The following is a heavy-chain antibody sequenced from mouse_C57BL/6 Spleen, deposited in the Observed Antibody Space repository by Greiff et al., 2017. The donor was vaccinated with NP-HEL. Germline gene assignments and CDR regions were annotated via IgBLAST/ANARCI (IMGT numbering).Heavy chain of an antibody. D-gene: IGHD1-1*01. CDR2: IDPNSGGT. CDR3: ARSYGSSSFAY. CDR1: GYTFTSYW. J-gene: IGHJ3*01. V-gene: IGHV1-72*01. Sequence: QVQLKQPGAELVKPGASVKLSCKASGYTFTSYWMHWVKQRPGRGLEWIGRIDPNSGGTKYNEKFKSKATLTVDKPSSTAYMQLSSLTSEDSAVYYCARSYGSSSFAYWGQGTLVTVSA.